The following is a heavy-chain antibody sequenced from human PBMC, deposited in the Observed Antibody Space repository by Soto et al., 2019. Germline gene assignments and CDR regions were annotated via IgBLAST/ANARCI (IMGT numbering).Heavy chain of an antibody. D-gene: IGHD6-19*01. Sequence: GESLKISCEGSGYSFTNYWIAWVRRMPGKGLEWMGIIYPGDSDTRCSPSFQGQVTISADKSISTAYLQWSSLKASDTAMYYCATSYSSGWRDGFDIWGQGTMVTVSS. J-gene: IGHJ3*02. CDR2: IYPGDSDT. V-gene: IGHV5-51*01. CDR3: ATSYSSGWRDGFDI. CDR1: GYSFTNYW.